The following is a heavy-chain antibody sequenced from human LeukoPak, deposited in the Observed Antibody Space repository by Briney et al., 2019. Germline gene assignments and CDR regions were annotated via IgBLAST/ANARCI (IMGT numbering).Heavy chain of an antibody. Sequence: SETLSLTCTVSGGSISSYYWSWIRQPPGKGLEWIGYIYYSGSTNYNPSLKSRVTISVDTSKNQFSLKLSSVTAADTAVYYCARLHSGSYTHFDYWGQGTLVTVSS. CDR2: IYYSGST. J-gene: IGHJ4*02. D-gene: IGHD1-26*01. V-gene: IGHV4-59*12. CDR1: GGSISSYY. CDR3: ARLHSGSYTHFDY.